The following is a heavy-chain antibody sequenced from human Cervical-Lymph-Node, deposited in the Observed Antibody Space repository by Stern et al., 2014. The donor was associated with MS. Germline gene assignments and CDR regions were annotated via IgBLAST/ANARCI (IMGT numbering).Heavy chain of an antibody. Sequence: EVQLEESGGGLVQPGGSLRLSCAASGFTFSDYYMDWVRQAPGKGLEWVGRIRTKAQSYSTDYAASVKGRFTISRDDSKDSLYLQMNSLKTEDTALYYCARDLSWSYEYWGQGTPVSVSS. CDR2: IRTKAQSYST. J-gene: IGHJ4*02. D-gene: IGHD1-26*01. CDR3: ARDLSWSYEY. CDR1: GFTFSDYY. V-gene: IGHV3-72*01.